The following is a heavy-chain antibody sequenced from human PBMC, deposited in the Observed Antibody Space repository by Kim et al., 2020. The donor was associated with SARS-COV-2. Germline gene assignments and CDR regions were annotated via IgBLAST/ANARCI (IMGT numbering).Heavy chain of an antibody. CDR3: ARILSITQSYFYGMDV. V-gene: IGHV3-23*01. D-gene: IGHD2-15*01. Sequence: GGSLRLSCAASGFTFSTYPMVWVRQAPGKGLEGVSSINDSGSAKYYADSVRGRFTISRDNSKNTLYLQINTLRAEDTAVYYCARILSITQSYFYGMDVWGQGTTVTV. CDR2: INDSGSAK. J-gene: IGHJ6*02. CDR1: GFTFSTYP.